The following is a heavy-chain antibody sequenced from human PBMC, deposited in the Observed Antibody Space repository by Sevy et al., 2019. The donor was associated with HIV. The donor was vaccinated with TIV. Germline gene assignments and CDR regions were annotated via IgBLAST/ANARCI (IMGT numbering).Heavy chain of an antibody. CDR1: GFTFRTYN. CDR3: ARGDHLYYGMDV. D-gene: IGHD3-16*01. J-gene: IGHJ6*02. Sequence: GGSLRLSCAASGFTFRTYNMNWVRQAPGKGLEWLSYISPSSSTIHYADSVKGRFTISRDNPKSSLYLQMNSLRAGDTAVYYCARGDHLYYGMDVWGQGTTVTVSS. V-gene: IGHV3-48*01. CDR2: ISPSSSTI.